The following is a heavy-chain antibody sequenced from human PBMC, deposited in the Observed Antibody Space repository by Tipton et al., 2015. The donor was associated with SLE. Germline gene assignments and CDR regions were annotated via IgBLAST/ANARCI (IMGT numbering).Heavy chain of an antibody. J-gene: IGHJ4*01. CDR1: GGSISSGSYP. CDR3: AREGYYDNSGYYPLFDS. D-gene: IGHD3-22*01. CDR2: IYASGST. V-gene: IGHV4-61*09. Sequence: TLSLTCTVSGGSISSGSYPWSWIRKPAGKGLEWIGYIYASGSTHYNPSLKSRVTMSVDTSKNHFSLKLSSVTAADTAVYYCAREGYYDNSGYYPLFDSWGQGILVTVSS.